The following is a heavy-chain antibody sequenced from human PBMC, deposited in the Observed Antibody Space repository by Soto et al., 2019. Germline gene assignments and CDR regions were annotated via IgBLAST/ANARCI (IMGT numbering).Heavy chain of an antibody. CDR2: IIPILGIA. J-gene: IGHJ3*02. CDR3: ARDLLVAVAGTGSAFDI. Sequence: ASVRVSCKASGGTFSSYTISWVRQAPGQGLEWMRRIIPILGIASYAQKFQGRVTITADKSTSTAYMELSSLRSEDTAVYYCARDLLVAVAGTGSAFDIWGQGTMVTVSS. D-gene: IGHD6-19*01. V-gene: IGHV1-69*04. CDR1: GGTFSSYT.